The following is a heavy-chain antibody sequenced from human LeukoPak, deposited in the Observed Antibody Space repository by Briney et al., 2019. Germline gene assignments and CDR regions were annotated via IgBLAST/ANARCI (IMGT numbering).Heavy chain of an antibody. CDR3: ARGDSCDY. CDR2: IYYSGST. J-gene: IGHJ4*02. Sequence: SETLSLTCPVSGGSISSYYWSWIRQPPGKGLEWVGYIYYSGSTNYNPSLKSGVTISVDTSKNQFSLKLSSVTAADTAVYYCARGDSCDYWGQGTLVSVPS. CDR1: GGSISSYY. D-gene: IGHD3/OR15-3a*01. V-gene: IGHV4-59*01.